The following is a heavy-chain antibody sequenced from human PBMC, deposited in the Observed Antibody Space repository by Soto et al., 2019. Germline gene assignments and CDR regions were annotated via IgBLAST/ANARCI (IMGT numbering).Heavy chain of an antibody. CDR1: GYTFTGYY. CDR3: ARALPPITMVRGVPSGYYYGMDV. V-gene: IGHV1-2*04. J-gene: IGHJ6*02. CDR2: INPNSGGT. Sequence: WASVKVSCKASGYTFTGYYMHWVRQAPGQGLEWMGWINPNSGGTNYAQKFQGWVTMTRDTSISTAYMELSRLKSDDTAVYYCARALPPITMVRGVPSGYYYGMDVWGQGTTVTVSS. D-gene: IGHD3-10*01.